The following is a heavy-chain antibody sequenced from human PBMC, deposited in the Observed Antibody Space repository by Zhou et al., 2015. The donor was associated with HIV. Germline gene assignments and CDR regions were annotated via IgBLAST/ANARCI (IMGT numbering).Heavy chain of an antibody. CDR3: ARGGPPITMVRAALGRYYFDY. V-gene: IGHV1-69*12. CDR1: GGTFSSYA. D-gene: IGHD3-10*01. Sequence: QVQLVQSGAEVKKPGSSVKVSCKASGGTFSSYAISWVRQAPGQGLEWMGGIIPIFGTANYAQKFQGRVTITADESTSTAYMELSSLRSEDTAVYYCARGGPPITMVRAALGRYYFDYWGQGTLVTVSS. CDR2: IIPIFGTA. J-gene: IGHJ4*02.